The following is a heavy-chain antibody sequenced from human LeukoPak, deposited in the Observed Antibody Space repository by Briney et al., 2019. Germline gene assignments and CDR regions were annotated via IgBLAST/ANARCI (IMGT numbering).Heavy chain of an antibody. D-gene: IGHD6-13*01. CDR2: ISGSGGST. J-gene: IGHJ6*03. V-gene: IGHV3-23*01. CDR3: ALAGYYYYYMDV. CDR1: GFTFSSYA. Sequence: PGGSLRLSCAASGFTFSSYAMSWVRQAPGKGLEWVSAISGSGGSTYYADSVKGRFTISRDNSKTTLYLQMNSLRAEDTAVYYCALAGYYYYYMDVWGKGTTVTVSS.